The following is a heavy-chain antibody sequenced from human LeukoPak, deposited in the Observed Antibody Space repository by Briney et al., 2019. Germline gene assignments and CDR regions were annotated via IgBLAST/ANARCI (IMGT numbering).Heavy chain of an antibody. V-gene: IGHV4-34*01. CDR2: INHSGST. Sequence: SETLSLTCAVYGGSFSGYYWSWIRQPPGKGLEWIGEINHSGSTNYNPSLKSRVTISVDTSKNQFSLKLSSVTAADTAVYYCARGVGAGWAFDIWGQGTMVTVSS. D-gene: IGHD1-26*01. CDR1: GGSFSGYY. CDR3: ARGVGAGWAFDI. J-gene: IGHJ3*02.